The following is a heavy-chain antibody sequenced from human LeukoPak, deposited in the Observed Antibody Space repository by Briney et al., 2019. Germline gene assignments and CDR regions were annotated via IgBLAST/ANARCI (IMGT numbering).Heavy chain of an antibody. CDR1: GFTFSSYG. J-gene: IGHJ5*02. D-gene: IGHD6-13*01. V-gene: IGHV3-53*01. CDR2: IYSGGST. CDR3: ARGHSNLGPWFDP. Sequence: GGSLRLSCAASGFTFSSYGMSWVRQAPGKGLEWVSVIYSGGSTYYADSVKGRFTISRDNSKNTLCLQMNSLRAEDTAVYYCARGHSNLGPWFDPWGQGTLVTVSS.